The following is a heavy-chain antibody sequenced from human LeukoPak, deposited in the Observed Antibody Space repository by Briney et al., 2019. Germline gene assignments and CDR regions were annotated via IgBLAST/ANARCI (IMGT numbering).Heavy chain of an antibody. V-gene: IGHV1-46*01. CDR3: ARGLGGGSSYGY. CDR1: GYTFTSYY. D-gene: IGHD1-26*01. J-gene: IGHJ4*02. Sequence: ASVKVSCKASGYTFTSYYMHWVRQAPGQGLEWMGIINPSGGSATYAQRSLGRVIMIRDTSTSKVYMELSSPGFAASAVFYCARGLGGGSSYGYRGQGTLVTVSS. CDR2: INPSGGSA.